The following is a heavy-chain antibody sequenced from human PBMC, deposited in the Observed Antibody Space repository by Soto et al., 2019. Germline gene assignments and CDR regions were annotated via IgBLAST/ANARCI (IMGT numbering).Heavy chain of an antibody. CDR2: IKSKTDGGTT. CDR1: GFTFSNAW. CDR3: TTVGVFGVVPPLLLYYYYGMDV. J-gene: IGHJ6*02. V-gene: IGHV3-15*01. Sequence: EVQLVESGGGLVKPGGSLRLSCAASGFTFSNAWMSWVRQAPGKGLEWVGRIKSKTDGGTTDYAAPVKGRFTISRDDSKNTLYLQMNSLKTEDTAVYYCTTVGVFGVVPPLLLYYYYGMDVWGQGTTVTVSS. D-gene: IGHD3-3*01.